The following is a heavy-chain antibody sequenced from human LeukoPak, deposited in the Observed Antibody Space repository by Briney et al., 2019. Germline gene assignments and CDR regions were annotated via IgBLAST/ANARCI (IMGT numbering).Heavy chain of an antibody. CDR2: VKSKSDGGTI. J-gene: IGHJ4*02. CDR3: TTDRGIAVRPLFDY. Sequence: GGSLRLSCTASGFTFIKGCMSWVRQAPGKGLEWVGRVKSKSDGGTIEYGAPVKGRLAISRDNSKNLLYLQMNSLQTEDTAVYYCTTDRGIAVRPLFDYWGQGTLVTVSS. CDR1: GFTFIKGC. D-gene: IGHD6-19*01. V-gene: IGHV3-15*01.